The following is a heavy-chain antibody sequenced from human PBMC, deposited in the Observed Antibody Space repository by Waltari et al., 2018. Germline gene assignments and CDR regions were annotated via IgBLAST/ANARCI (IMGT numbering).Heavy chain of an antibody. CDR1: GGSFSGYY. V-gene: IGHV4-34*01. CDR3: ARARIQLWLFDQPRVWYFDL. Sequence: QVQLQQWGAGLLKPSETLSLTCAVYGGSFSGYYWSWIRQPPGTGREWIGEINHSGSTNYNPSLKSRVTISVDTSKNQFSLKLSSVTAADTAVYYCARARIQLWLFDQPRVWYFDLWGRGTLVTVSS. CDR2: INHSGST. D-gene: IGHD5-18*01. J-gene: IGHJ2*01.